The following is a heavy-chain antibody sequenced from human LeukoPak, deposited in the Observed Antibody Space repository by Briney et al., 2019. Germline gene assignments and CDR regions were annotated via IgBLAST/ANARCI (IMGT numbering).Heavy chain of an antibody. J-gene: IGHJ3*02. CDR1: GYTFTGYY. Sequence: ASVKASCKASGYTFTGYYMHWVRQAPGQGLEWMGWINPNSGGTNYAQKFQGRVTMTRDTSISTAYMELSRLRSDDTAVYYCAILGYSSPQAAFDIWGQGTMVTVSS. CDR2: INPNSGGT. CDR3: AILGYSSPQAAFDI. D-gene: IGHD6-13*01. V-gene: IGHV1-2*02.